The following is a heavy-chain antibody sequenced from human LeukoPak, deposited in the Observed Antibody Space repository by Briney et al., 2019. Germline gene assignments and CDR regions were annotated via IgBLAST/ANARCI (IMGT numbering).Heavy chain of an antibody. V-gene: IGHV4-34*01. J-gene: IGHJ6*03. CDR1: GGSCSGYY. CDR2: INHSGST. Sequence: SETLSLTCAVYGGSCSGYYWSWIRQPPGKGLEWIGEINHSGSTNYNPSLKSRVIISIDTSKNQFSLKPSSVTAADTGVYYCARGGSSGWNNYYMDVWGKGTTVTVSS. CDR3: ARGGSSGWNNYYMDV. D-gene: IGHD6-19*01.